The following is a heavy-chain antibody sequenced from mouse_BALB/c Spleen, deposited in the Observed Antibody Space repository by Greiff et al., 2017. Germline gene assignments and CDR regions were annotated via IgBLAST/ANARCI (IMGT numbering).Heavy chain of an antibody. CDR2: ISSGSSTI. Sequence: EVKLVESGGGLVQPGGSRKLSCAASGFTFSSFGMHWVRRAPEKGLEWVAYISSGSSTIYYADTVKGRFTISRDNPKNTLFLQMTSLRSEDTAMYYCASSGFAYWGQGTLVTVSA. D-gene: IGHD3-1*01. J-gene: IGHJ3*01. V-gene: IGHV5-17*02. CDR1: GFTFSSFG. CDR3: ASSGFAY.